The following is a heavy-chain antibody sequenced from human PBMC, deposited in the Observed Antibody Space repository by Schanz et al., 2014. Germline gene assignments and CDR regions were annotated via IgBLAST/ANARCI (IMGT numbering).Heavy chain of an antibody. V-gene: IGHV3-9*01. Sequence: VQLVESGGGVVQPGRSLRLSCAASGFTFSTYSMNWVRQAPGKGLEWVSGISWNSGGIGYADSVKGRFTISRDNAKNSLYLQMNSLRPEDTALYYCAKVQTHTLYGGNSCFDYWGQGTLVTVSS. CDR2: ISWNSGGI. CDR3: AKVQTHTLYGGNSCFDY. D-gene: IGHD2-21*02. CDR1: GFTFSTYS. J-gene: IGHJ4*02.